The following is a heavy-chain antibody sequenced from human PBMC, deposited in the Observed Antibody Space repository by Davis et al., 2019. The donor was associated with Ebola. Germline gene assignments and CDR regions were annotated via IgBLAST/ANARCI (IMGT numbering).Heavy chain of an antibody. Sequence: ASVKVSCKASGYTFTDYYMHWVRQAPGQGLEWMGWINPNSGGTNYAQKFQGRVSMTRDTSISTVYMELSSLRSDDTAVYYCATPVVSGSYYHYFDYWGQGTLVTVSS. CDR2: INPNSGGT. J-gene: IGHJ4*02. CDR3: ATPVVSGSYYHYFDY. D-gene: IGHD1-26*01. V-gene: IGHV1-2*02. CDR1: GYTFTDYY.